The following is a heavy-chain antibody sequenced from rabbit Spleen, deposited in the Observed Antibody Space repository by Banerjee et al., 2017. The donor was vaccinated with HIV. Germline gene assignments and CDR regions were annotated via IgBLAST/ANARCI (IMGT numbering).Heavy chain of an antibody. Sequence: QLVESGGGLVQPGGSLKLSCKASGFDFSVYGVSWVRQAPGKGLEWIGYIDPVFGITYYASWVNGRFTISSHNAQNTLYLQLNSLTAADTATYFCVREVAAKFNWWGQGTLVTV. J-gene: IGHJ4*01. CDR1: GFDFSVYG. CDR3: VREVAAKFNW. D-gene: IGHD4-1*01. V-gene: IGHV1S47*01. CDR2: IDPVFGIT.